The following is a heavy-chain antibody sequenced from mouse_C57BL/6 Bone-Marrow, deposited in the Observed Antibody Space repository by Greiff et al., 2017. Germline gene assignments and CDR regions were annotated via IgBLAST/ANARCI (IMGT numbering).Heavy chain of an antibody. CDR1: GYTFTSYW. Sequence: QVQLQQPGAELVKPGASVKLSCKASGYTFTSYWMHWVKQRPGQGLEWIGMIHPNSGSTNYNEKFKSKATLTVDKSSSTAYMQLSSLTSEDSAVYDCARGIYHYYGSPLFDYWGQGTTLTVSS. V-gene: IGHV1-64*01. D-gene: IGHD1-1*01. CDR2: IHPNSGST. CDR3: ARGIYHYYGSPLFDY. J-gene: IGHJ2*01.